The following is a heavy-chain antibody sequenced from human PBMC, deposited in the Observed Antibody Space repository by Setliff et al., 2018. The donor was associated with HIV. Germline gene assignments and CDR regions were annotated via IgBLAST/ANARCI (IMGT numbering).Heavy chain of an antibody. J-gene: IGHJ6*03. D-gene: IGHD3-3*01. CDR1: GFTFSNYG. CDR3: AKDVGGGSGHYPLYMDV. CDR2: IRYDGSDN. Sequence: GGSLRFSCAASGFTFSNYGMHWVRQAPGKGQEWVIFIRYDGSDNYYIDSVKGRFTISRDNSKNTLYLQMNSLRDEDTAVYYCAKDVGGGSGHYPLYMDVWGKGTTVTVSS. V-gene: IGHV3-30*02.